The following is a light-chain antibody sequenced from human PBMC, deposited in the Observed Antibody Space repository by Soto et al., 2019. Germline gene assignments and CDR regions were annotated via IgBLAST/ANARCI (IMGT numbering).Light chain of an antibody. Sequence: QAVVTQPPSASGTPGQRVTISCSGSNSNVGNNTVNWYQQFPGTSPRLLIEGNDQRPSGVHDRFSGSKSAHSASLAISGLKFEDEADYYWAAWDDGLNGWRLGGGPHVTVL. CDR2: GND. J-gene: IGLJ3*02. V-gene: IGLV1-44*01. CDR1: NSNVGNNT. CDR3: AAWDDGLNGWR.